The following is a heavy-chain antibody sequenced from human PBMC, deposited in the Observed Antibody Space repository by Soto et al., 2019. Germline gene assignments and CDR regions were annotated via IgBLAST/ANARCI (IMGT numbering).Heavy chain of an antibody. CDR2: ISDIAYT. Sequence: SATLSLTCTFYWLSIADINNHYCSGFGLPPGKGLEWIGYISDIAYTSYNPSFKGRVSISVDTSKNQFSLTLTSVTAADTAVYYCARQGFGVLHGLVDVWGQGTTVT. J-gene: IGHJ6*02. V-gene: IGHV4-59*08. CDR1: WLSIADINNHY. D-gene: IGHD3-10*01. CDR3: ARQGFGVLHGLVDV.